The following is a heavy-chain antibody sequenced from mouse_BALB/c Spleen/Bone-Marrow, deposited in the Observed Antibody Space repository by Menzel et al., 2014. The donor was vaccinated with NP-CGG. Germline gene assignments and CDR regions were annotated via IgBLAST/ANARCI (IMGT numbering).Heavy chain of an antibody. D-gene: IGHD1-1*01. Sequence: QVQLKESGPELVRPGVSVKISCKGSGYAFTEYSIHWVKQSHAKSLEWIGVISTYSGNTNFNQIFKGKATMTVDKSSSTACGELARVTSEDSAIYYWTGGGSSHWYFDVWGAGTTVTVSS. CDR2: ISTYSGNT. J-gene: IGHJ1*01. CDR1: GYAFTEYS. CDR3: TGGGSSHWYFDV. V-gene: IGHV1-67*01.